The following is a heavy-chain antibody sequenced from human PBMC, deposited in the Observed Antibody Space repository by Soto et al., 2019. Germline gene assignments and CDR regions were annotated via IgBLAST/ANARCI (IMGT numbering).Heavy chain of an antibody. V-gene: IGHV1-18*01. CDR3: ARGVGSGTYYNQYNWFDP. D-gene: IGHD3-10*01. CDR2: ISAYNGNT. CDR1: GYIFVNYG. J-gene: IGHJ5*02. Sequence: ASVKVSCKASGYIFVNYGISWVRQAPGQGLEWMGWISAYNGNTNHAQKLQGRVTMTTDTSTSTAYMELRSLRSDDTAVYYCARGVGSGTYYNQYNWFDPWGQGTLVTVSS.